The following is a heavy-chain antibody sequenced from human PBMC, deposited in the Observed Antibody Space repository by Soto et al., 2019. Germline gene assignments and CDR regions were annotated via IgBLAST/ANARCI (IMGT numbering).Heavy chain of an antibody. D-gene: IGHD4-17*01. J-gene: IGHJ4*02. V-gene: IGHV4-31*01. CDR2: IYYSGST. Sequence: QVQLQESGPGLVKPSQTLSLTCTVSGGSISSGGYYWSWIRQHPGKGLEWIGYIYYSGSTYYNPSLKSLVTISVDTSKNQFSLKLSSVTAADTAVYYCARTTVVNPRVFDYWGQGTLVTVSS. CDR3: ARTTVVNPRVFDY. CDR1: GGSISSGGYY.